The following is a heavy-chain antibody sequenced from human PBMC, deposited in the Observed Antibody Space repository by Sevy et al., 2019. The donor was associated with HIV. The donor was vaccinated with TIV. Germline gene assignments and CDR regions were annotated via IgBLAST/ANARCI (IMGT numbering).Heavy chain of an antibody. V-gene: IGHV4-4*02. J-gene: IGHJ6*03. CDR1: GGSISSSNW. D-gene: IGHD3-10*01. CDR2: IYRRVSN. CDR3: PGELGYYASGSSLIDV. Sequence: SETLSLTCAVSGGSISSSNWWSWVRQHPGKGLEWIGEIYRRVSNRYNPSLQSRVTIPLDRSKNEVSLNLSYLNAADTAGYFCPGELGYYASGSSLIDVWGKGTTVTVSS.